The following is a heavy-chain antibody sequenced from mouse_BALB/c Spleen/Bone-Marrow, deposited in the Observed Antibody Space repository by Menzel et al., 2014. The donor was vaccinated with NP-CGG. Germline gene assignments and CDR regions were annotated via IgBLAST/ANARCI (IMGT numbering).Heavy chain of an antibody. CDR1: GYSFTSHW. J-gene: IGHJ4*01. CDR2: IYPGNSDT. V-gene: IGHV1-5*01. CDR3: TRYYYGRYYAMDY. D-gene: IGHD1-1*01. Sequence: EVQLQQSGTVLARPGASVKMSCKASGYSFTSHWMHWVKQRPGQGLEWIGAIYPGNSDTSYNQKFKGKAKLTAVTSASTAYMELSSLTNEDSAVYYCTRYYYGRYYAMDYWGQGTSVTVSS.